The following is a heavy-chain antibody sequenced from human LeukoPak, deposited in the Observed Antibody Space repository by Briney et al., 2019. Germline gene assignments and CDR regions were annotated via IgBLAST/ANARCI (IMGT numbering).Heavy chain of an antibody. CDR3: ARGAYDFWSGYYWFDP. CDR2: IYTSGST. D-gene: IGHD3-3*01. CDR1: GGSISSYY. V-gene: IGHV4-4*09. J-gene: IGHJ5*02. Sequence: SETLSLTCTVSGGSISSYYWSWIRQPPGKGLEWIGYIYTSGSTNYNPSLKSRVTISVDTSKNQFSLKLSSVTAADTAVYYCARGAYDFWSGYYWFDPWGQGTLVTVSS.